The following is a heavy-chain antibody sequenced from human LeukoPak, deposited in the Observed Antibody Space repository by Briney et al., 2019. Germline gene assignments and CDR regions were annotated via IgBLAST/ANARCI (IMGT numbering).Heavy chain of an antibody. V-gene: IGHV1-69*02. CDR3: ASSPGSSSWRSTIDY. J-gene: IGHJ4*02. CDR1: GGTFSSYT. Sequence: SVKVSCKASGGTFSSYTIIWVRQAPGQGLEWMGRIIPILGIANYAQKFQGRVTITADKSTSTAYMELSSLRSEDTAVYYCASSPGSSSWRSTIDYWGQGTLVTVSS. D-gene: IGHD6-13*01. CDR2: IIPILGIA.